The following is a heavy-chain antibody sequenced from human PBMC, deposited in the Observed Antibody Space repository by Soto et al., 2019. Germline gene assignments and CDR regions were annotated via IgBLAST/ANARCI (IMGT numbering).Heavy chain of an antibody. V-gene: IGHV4-30-4*01. Sequence: SETLSLTCTVSGGSISSGDYYWSWIRQPPGKGLEWIGYIYYSGSTYYNPSLKSRVTISVDTSKNQFSLKLSSVTAADTAVYYCAREIHYGDYDWFDTWGQGTLVTVSS. D-gene: IGHD4-17*01. CDR2: IYYSGST. CDR1: GGSISSGDYY. CDR3: AREIHYGDYDWFDT. J-gene: IGHJ5*02.